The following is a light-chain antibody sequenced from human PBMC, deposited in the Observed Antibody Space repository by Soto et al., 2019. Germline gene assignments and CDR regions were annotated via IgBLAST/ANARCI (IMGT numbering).Light chain of an antibody. CDR2: GAS. J-gene: IGKJ1*01. CDR3: QQYNNWPRT. V-gene: IGKV3-15*01. Sequence: EIVMTQSPATLSVSPGERATLSCRASQSVSSNLAWYQQKPGQAPRLLIYGASTRATGIPARFSGSGSGTEFPLTISSLQSEEFAGYYCQQYNNWPRTFGKGTKVEIK. CDR1: QSVSSN.